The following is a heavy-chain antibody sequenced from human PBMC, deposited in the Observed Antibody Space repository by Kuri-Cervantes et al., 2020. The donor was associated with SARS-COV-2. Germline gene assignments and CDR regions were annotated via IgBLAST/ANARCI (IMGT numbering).Heavy chain of an antibody. CDR1: GFTFSSYS. V-gene: IGHV3-23*01. CDR3: VRDGDHWNFDY. CDR2: ISGSGGAT. Sequence: GESLKISCAASGFTFSSYSMTWVRQAPGRGLEWVSAISGSGGATYCAESVKGRFTQSRDNAKNMLFLQMNSLRAEDTAVYYCVRDGDHWNFDYWGQGTLVTVSS. D-gene: IGHD1-1*01. J-gene: IGHJ4*02.